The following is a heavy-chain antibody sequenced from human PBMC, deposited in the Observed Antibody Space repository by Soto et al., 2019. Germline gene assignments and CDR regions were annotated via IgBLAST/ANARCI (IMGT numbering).Heavy chain of an antibody. CDR1: GGSFSGYY. CDR2: INHSGST. D-gene: IGHD1-26*01. J-gene: IGHJ4*02. CDR3: ARGGGGYRFDS. Sequence: SETLSLTCAVYGGSFSGYYWSWIRQPPGKGLEWIGEINHSGSTNYNPSLKSRVTISVDTSKNQFSLKLSSVTAADTAVYYCARGGGGYRFDSWGQGTLVTVSS. V-gene: IGHV4-34*01.